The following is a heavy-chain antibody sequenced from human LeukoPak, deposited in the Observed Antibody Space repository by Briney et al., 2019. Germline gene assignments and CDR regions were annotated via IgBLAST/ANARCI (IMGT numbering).Heavy chain of an antibody. Sequence: PGGSLRLSCAASGFTFSSYAMHWVRQAPGKGLEWVAVISYDGSNKYYADSVKGRFTISRDNSKNTLYLQMNSLGAEDTAVYYCARDFRYDSSGYGYWGQGTLVTVSS. V-gene: IGHV3-30*01. CDR1: GFTFSSYA. CDR3: ARDFRYDSSGYGY. CDR2: ISYDGSNK. J-gene: IGHJ4*02. D-gene: IGHD3-22*01.